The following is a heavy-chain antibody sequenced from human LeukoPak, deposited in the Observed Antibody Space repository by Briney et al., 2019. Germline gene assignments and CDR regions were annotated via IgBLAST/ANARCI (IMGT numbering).Heavy chain of an antibody. J-gene: IGHJ3*02. CDR3: ARHLGWCNNTSGCDDESDAFDI. CDR2: IYPGDSDT. V-gene: IGHV5-51*01. Sequence: GESLKISCQGSGYRFTSYWIGWVRQMPGKGLEWMGIIYPGDSDTRYSPSFQGQVTISVDKSISTAFLQWSSLKASDTAVYYCARHLGWCNNTSGCDDESDAFDIWGQGTMVTVSS. D-gene: IGHD2-2*01. CDR1: GYRFTSYW.